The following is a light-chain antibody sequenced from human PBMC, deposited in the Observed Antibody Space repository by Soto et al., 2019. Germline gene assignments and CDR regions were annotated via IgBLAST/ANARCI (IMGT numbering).Light chain of an antibody. J-gene: IGLJ2*01. CDR3: AAWDDSQNGPV. V-gene: IGLV1-44*01. CDR2: SNN. CDR1: SSNIGSNT. Sequence: QSALTQPPSASGTPGQRVTISCSGSSSNIGSNTVNWYQQLPGTAPKLLIYSNNQRPSGVPDRFSGSKSGTSASLAISGLQSDNEADYYCAAWDDSQNGPVFGGGTKLTVL.